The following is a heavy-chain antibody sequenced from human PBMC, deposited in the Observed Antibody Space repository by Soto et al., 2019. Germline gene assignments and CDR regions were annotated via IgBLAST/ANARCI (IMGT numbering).Heavy chain of an antibody. CDR3: TREVS. CDR2: IDGGSSAI. CDR1: GFIFSDYS. Sequence: EVQLVESGGGLVQPGGSLRLACAASGFIFSDYSMNWVRQFPGKGLEWIAYIDGGSSAIHYTDSVKGRFTISRDNARNSLYLQMNSLRDEDTAVYYCTREVSWGRGTQVTVSS. J-gene: IGHJ4*02. V-gene: IGHV3-48*02.